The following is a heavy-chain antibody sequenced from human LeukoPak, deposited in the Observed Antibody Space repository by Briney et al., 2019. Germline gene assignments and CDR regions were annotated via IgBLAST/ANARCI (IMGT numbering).Heavy chain of an antibody. CDR2: MYSSGSN. D-gene: IGHD5-12*01. J-gene: IGHJ4*02. CDR1: GGSISGYF. Sequence: SETLSLTCTVSGGSISGYFGSWIRQPAGKGLEWIGRMYSSGSNNYNPSLKTRVTMSLDPSKNHFSLNLTSVTAADPAVYYCAREPTSGREPTSGRPLDYWGQGTLVTVSS. V-gene: IGHV4-4*07. CDR3: AREPTSGREPTSGRPLDY.